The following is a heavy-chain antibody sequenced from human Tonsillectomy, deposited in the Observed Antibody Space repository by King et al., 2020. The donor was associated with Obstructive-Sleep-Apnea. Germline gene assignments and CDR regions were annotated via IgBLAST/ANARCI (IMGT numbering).Heavy chain of an antibody. V-gene: IGHV3-23*04. CDR3: AKVGHIVVVVAATRGYYFDY. D-gene: IGHD2-15*01. J-gene: IGHJ4*02. Sequence: VQLVESGGGLVQPGGSLRLSCAASGFTFSSYAMSWVRQAPGKGLEWVSAISGSGGSTYYADSVKGRFTISRDNSKNTLYLQMNSLRAEATAVDYCAKVGHIVVVVAATRGYYFDYWGQGTLVTVSS. CDR1: GFTFSSYA. CDR2: ISGSGGST.